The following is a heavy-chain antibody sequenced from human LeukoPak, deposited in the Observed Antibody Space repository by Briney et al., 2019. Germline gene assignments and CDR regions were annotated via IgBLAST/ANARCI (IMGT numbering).Heavy chain of an antibody. V-gene: IGHV1-18*01. CDR2: ISAYNGNT. Sequence: GASVKVSCKASGYSFTSYGISWVRQAPGQGLEWMGWISAYNGNTNYAQNLRGRVTMTTDTSTSTAYMELRSLRSDDTAVYYCARDVVVVAASEGGDFWGQGTLVTVSS. CDR3: ARDVVVVAASEGGDF. CDR1: GYSFTSYG. D-gene: IGHD2-15*01. J-gene: IGHJ4*02.